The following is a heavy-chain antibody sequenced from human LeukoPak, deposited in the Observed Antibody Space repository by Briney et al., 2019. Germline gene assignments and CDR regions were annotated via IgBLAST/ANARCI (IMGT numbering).Heavy chain of an antibody. V-gene: IGHV4-4*02. J-gene: IGHJ6*02. D-gene: IGHD3-16*01. Sequence: PSGTLSLTCAVSGGSVSHSNWWTWVRQSPGKGLEWIGEVHPSEGTNYNPSLKSRVTISLDKSKNQFSLKLSSVTAADTAVYYCARGGNGWGGSYYGMDVWGQGTTVTVSS. CDR3: ARGGNGWGGSYYGMDV. CDR2: VHPSEGT. CDR1: GGSVSHSNW.